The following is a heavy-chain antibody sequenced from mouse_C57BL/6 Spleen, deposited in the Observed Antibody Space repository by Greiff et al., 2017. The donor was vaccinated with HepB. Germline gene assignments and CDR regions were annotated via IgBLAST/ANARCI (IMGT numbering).Heavy chain of an antibody. V-gene: IGHV5-4*03. CDR3: ARWGLYGTSYYFDY. CDR1: GFTFSSYA. D-gene: IGHD2-1*01. J-gene: IGHJ2*01. CDR2: ISDGGSYT. Sequence: DVMLVESGGGLVKPGGSLKLSCAASGFTFSSYAMSWVRQTPEKRLEWVATISDGGSYTYYPDNVKGRFTISRDNAKNNLYLQMSHLKSEDTAMYYCARWGLYGTSYYFDYWGQGTTLTVSS.